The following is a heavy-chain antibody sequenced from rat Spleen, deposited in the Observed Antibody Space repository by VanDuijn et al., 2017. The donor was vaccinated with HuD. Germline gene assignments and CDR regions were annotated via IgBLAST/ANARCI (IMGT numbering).Heavy chain of an antibody. CDR1: GFTFNNYW. Sequence: EVQLVESGGGLVQPGGSLKLSCVASGFTFNNYWMTWIRQAPGRGLEWVASITNASGRTYYSDFVKGRFTISRDTAQNTLYLQMNSLRSEDTATYYCARGDSSYIYFDYWGQGVMVTVSS. CDR3: ARGDSSYIYFDY. J-gene: IGHJ2*01. D-gene: IGHD1-2*01. V-gene: IGHV5-31*01. CDR2: ITNASGRT.